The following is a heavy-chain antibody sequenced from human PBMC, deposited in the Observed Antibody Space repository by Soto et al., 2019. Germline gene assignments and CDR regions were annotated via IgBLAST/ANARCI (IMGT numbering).Heavy chain of an antibody. CDR3: AKDYSYDSSGVLDC. CDR1: EFTFKSYA. V-gene: IGHV3-23*01. D-gene: IGHD3-22*01. CDR2: ISYIGDST. Sequence: GGSLRLSCAASEFTFKSYAMSWVRQAPGEGLEWVSAISYIGDSTYYADSVKGRFTISRDNSKNTLFLQMDSLRPEDTAVYFCAKDYSYDSSGVLDCWGQGTLVTVSS. J-gene: IGHJ4*02.